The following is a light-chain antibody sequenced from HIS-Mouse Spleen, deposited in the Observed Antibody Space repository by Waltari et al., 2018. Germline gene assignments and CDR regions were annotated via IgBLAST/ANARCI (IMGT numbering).Light chain of an antibody. J-gene: IGLJ3*02. Sequence: SYELTQPPSVSVSPGQTARITCSGDALTKQYASWYQQKPGQAPVLVIYKDSERPSGIPERFSGSSSGTTVTLTISGVQAEDEADYYCQSADSSGTGWVFGGGTKLTVL. CDR3: QSADSSGTGWV. CDR1: ALTKQY. V-gene: IGLV3-25*03. CDR2: KDS.